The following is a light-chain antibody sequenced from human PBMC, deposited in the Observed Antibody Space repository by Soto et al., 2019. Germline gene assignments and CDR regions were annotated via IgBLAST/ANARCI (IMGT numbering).Light chain of an antibody. J-gene: IGLJ3*02. V-gene: IGLV7-43*01. CDR1: TGAVTGGYY. CDR2: STN. CDR3: LLYYGGAKQWV. Sequence: QAVVTQEPSLTVSPGGTVTLTCASTTGAVTGGYYPNWFQQKPGQAPRALIYSTNYKHSWTPARFSGSLLGGKAALTLSGVQPEDEADYYCLLYYGGAKQWVFGGGTKVTVL.